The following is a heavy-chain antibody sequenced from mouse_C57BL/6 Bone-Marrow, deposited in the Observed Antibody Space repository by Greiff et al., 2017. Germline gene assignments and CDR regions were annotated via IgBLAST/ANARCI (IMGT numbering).Heavy chain of an antibody. Sequence: EVQLQESGGNLLKPGGSLKPSCAASGFTFGSFGFSWFRQTPDKRLEWVATISSGGSYTYYPDSVKGRFTISRDNAKNTLYLQMSSLKSEDTAMYYCSSFDVWGTGTTVTVSS. V-gene: IGHV5-6*01. D-gene: IGHD1-1*01. CDR3: SSFDV. CDR2: ISSGGSYT. CDR1: GFTFGSFG. J-gene: IGHJ1*03.